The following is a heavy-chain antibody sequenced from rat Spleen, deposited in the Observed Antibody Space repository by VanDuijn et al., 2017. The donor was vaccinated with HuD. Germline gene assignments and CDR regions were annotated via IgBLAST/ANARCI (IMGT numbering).Heavy chain of an antibody. CDR1: GYSITSNF. J-gene: IGHJ2*01. D-gene: IGHD1-1*01. V-gene: IGHV3-1*01. CDR2: MDYSGST. CDR3: ATYRGSLQWPFDY. Sequence: EVQLQESGPGLVKPSQSLSLTCSVTGYSITSNFWGWIRKFPGNKMEWMGYMDYSGSTSYTPSLRSRVSITRDTSKNQFFLQLNSVTADDTATYYCATYRGSLQWPFDYWGQGVMVTVSS.